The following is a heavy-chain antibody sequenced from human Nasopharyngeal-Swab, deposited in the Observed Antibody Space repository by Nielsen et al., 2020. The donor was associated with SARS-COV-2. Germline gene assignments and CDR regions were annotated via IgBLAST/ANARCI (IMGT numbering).Heavy chain of an antibody. CDR2: ISGSGGST. CDR1: GFTFSSYA. Sequence: GGSLRLSCAASGFTFSSYAMSWVRQAPGKGLEWVSAISGSGGSTYYADSVKGRFTISRDNSKNTLYLQMNSLRAEDTAVYYCAKDTLYYDSSGYYPYYFDYWGQGTLVTVSS. D-gene: IGHD3-22*01. V-gene: IGHV3-23*01. CDR3: AKDTLYYDSSGYYPYYFDY. J-gene: IGHJ4*02.